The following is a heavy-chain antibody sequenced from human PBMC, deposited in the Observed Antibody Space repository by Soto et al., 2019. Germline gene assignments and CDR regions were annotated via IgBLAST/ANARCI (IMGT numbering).Heavy chain of an antibody. D-gene: IGHD6-19*01. CDR2: IDWDDDK. CDR3: ARMSSRWFHFDY. CDR1: GFSLSTSGMC. J-gene: IGHJ4*02. V-gene: IGHV2-70*11. Sequence: SGPTLVNPTQTHTLTCTFSGFSLSTSGMCVSWIRQPPGKALEWLARIDWDDDKYYSTSLKTRLTISKDTSKNQVVLTMTNMDPVDTATYYCARMSSRWFHFDYWGQGTLVTVSS.